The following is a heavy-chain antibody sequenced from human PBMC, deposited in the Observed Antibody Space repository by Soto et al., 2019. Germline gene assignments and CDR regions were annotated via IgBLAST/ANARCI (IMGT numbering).Heavy chain of an antibody. CDR2: ISGSGGST. J-gene: IGHJ4*02. D-gene: IGHD3-16*01. V-gene: IGHV3-23*01. CDR1: GFTFSSYA. CDR3: AKCPTHRGYNGGVFDY. Sequence: GGSLRLSCAASGFTFSSYAMSWVRQAPGKGLEWVSAISGSGGSTYYADSVKGRFTISRDNSKNTLYLQMNSLRAEDTAVYYCAKCPTHRGYNGGVFDYWGQGTLVTVSS.